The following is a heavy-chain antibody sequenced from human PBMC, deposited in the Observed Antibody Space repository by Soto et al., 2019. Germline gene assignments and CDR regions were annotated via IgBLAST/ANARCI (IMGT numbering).Heavy chain of an antibody. V-gene: IGHV3-33*01. CDR3: ARALSRAHIAARHMFPYYYYMDV. D-gene: IGHD6-6*01. J-gene: IGHJ6*03. Sequence: QVQLVESGGGVVQPGRSLRLSCAASGFTFSSYGMHWVRQAPGKGLEWVAVIWYDGSNKYYADSVKGRFTISRDNSKNTLYLQMNRLRAEDTAVYYCARALSRAHIAARHMFPYYYYMDVWGKGTTVTVSS. CDR1: GFTFSSYG. CDR2: IWYDGSNK.